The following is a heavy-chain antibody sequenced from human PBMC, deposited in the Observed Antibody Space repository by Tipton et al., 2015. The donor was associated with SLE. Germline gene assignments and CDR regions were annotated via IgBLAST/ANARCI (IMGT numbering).Heavy chain of an antibody. J-gene: IGHJ3*02. CDR2: INWNADSI. Sequence: SLRLSCEASGFTFDDHGMSWVRQAPGKGLEWVSGINWNADSIGYADSVKGRFTISRDNAKNSLYLQMNSLRPEDTAMYYCAKDIYGSGPRNAFDIWGQGTMVTVSS. CDR1: GFTFDDHG. D-gene: IGHD3-10*01. CDR3: AKDIYGSGPRNAFDI. V-gene: IGHV3-20*04.